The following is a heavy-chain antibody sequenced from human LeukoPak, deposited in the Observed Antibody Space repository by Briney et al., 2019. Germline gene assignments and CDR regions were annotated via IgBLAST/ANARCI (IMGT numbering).Heavy chain of an antibody. J-gene: IGHJ3*02. D-gene: IGHD6-6*01. CDR3: AREYSSSSRAFDI. CDR1: GYSISSCYY. V-gene: IGHV4-38-2*02. CDR2: LYHNGNN. Sequence: SETLSLTCAVSGYSISSCYYWGWIRQPPGKGRGWIGSLYHNGNNYYNPSLKSRVTISVDTSKNQFSLKLSTVTAADTAVSYCAREYSSSSRAFDIWGQGTMVTVSS.